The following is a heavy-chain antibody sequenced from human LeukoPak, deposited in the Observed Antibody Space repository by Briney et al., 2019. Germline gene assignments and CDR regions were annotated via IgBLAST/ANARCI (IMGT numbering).Heavy chain of an antibody. J-gene: IGHJ4*02. CDR2: IYYSGST. V-gene: IGHV4-59*01. Sequence: SETLSLTCTVSGGSISSYYWSWIRQPPGKGLEWIRYIYYSGSTNYNPSLKSRVTISVDTSKNQFSLKLSSVTAADTAVYYCARVKYSSGWYPPAFDYWGQGTLVTVSS. CDR3: ARVKYSSGWYPPAFDY. CDR1: GGSISSYY. D-gene: IGHD6-19*01.